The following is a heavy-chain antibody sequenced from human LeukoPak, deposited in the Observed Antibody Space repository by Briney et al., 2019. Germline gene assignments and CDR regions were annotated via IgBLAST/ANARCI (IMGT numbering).Heavy chain of an antibody. CDR2: IYYSGST. Sequence: SSETLSLTCTVSGGSISSSSYYWGWIRQPPGKGLAWIGSIYYSGSTYYNPSLKSRVTISVDTSKNQFSLKLSSVTAADTAVYYCARDAVQVLLWFGDLAVPTQHNWFDPWGQGTLVTVSS. CDR1: GGSISSSSYY. D-gene: IGHD3-10*01. CDR3: ARDAVQVLLWFGDLAVPTQHNWFDP. J-gene: IGHJ5*02. V-gene: IGHV4-39*07.